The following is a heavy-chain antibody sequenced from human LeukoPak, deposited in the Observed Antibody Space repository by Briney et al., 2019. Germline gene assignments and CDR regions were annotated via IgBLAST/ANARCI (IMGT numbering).Heavy chain of an antibody. CDR3: ARVTPRVRSYQLRMDV. CDR2: IKQDGSEK. J-gene: IGHJ6*02. V-gene: IGHV3-7*01. CDR1: RFTFSSYW. D-gene: IGHD2-2*01. Sequence: PGGSLRLSCAASRFTFSSYWMSWVRQAPGKGLEWVANIKQDGSEKYCVDSVKGRFTTSRDNAKNSLYLQMNSLRAEDTAVYYCARVTPRVRSYQLRMDVWGQGTTVTVSS.